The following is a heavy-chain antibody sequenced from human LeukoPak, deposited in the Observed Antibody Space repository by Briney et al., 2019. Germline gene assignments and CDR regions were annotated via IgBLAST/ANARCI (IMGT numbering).Heavy chain of an antibody. Sequence: GRSLRLSCAASGFTFSSYGMHWVRQAPGKGLEWVAVIWYDGSNKYYADSVKGRFTISRDNSKNTLYLQMNSLRAEDTAVYYCASTGQAYYYDSSGYSHFGYWGQGTLVTVSS. J-gene: IGHJ4*02. V-gene: IGHV3-33*01. D-gene: IGHD3-22*01. CDR1: GFTFSSYG. CDR3: ASTGQAYYYDSSGYSHFGY. CDR2: IWYDGSNK.